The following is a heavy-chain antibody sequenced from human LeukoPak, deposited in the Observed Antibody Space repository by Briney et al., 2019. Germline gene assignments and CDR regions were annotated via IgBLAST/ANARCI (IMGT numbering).Heavy chain of an antibody. CDR1: GFTFSSFW. Sequence: GRSLRLSCAASGFTFSSFWMSWVRQAPGKGLEWVANIRQDGSEKYYVDSVKGRFTISRDNAKNSLYLQMNSLRAEDTAVYYCARDRLRGEVATIPFYWGQGTLVTVSS. J-gene: IGHJ4*02. CDR2: IRQDGSEK. CDR3: ARDRLRGEVATIPFY. V-gene: IGHV3-7*04. D-gene: IGHD5-12*01.